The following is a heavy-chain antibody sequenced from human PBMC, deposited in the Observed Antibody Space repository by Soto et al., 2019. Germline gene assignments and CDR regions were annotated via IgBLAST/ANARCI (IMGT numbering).Heavy chain of an antibody. Sequence: QVQLVQSGAEVKKPGSSVKVSCKASGGTFSSYAISWVRQAPGQGLEWMGGIIPIFGTANYAQKFQGRVTITADKPTSTAYMELSSLRSEDTAVYYCARERGEQQLVRWYFDYWGQGTLVTVSS. CDR3: ARERGEQQLVRWYFDY. V-gene: IGHV1-69*06. CDR1: GGTFSSYA. D-gene: IGHD6-13*01. J-gene: IGHJ4*02. CDR2: IIPIFGTA.